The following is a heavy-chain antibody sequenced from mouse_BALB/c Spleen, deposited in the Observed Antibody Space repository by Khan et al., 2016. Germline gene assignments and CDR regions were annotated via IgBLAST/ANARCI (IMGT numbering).Heavy chain of an antibody. CDR1: GFTFSSYA. D-gene: IGHD1-1*01. J-gene: IGHJ3*01. V-gene: IGHV5-6-5*01. Sequence: EVELVESGGGLVKPGGSLKLSCSTLGFTFSSYAMSWVRQTPGKRLEWVASITSGGSTYYPDSMKGRFPISRDSARSILYLQMSSLRSEDMATYYCARGDYERFAYWGQGSLVTVSA. CDR2: ITSGGST. CDR3: ARGDYERFAY.